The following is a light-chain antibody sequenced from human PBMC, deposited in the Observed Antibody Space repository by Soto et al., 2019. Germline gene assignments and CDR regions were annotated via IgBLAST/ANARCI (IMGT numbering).Light chain of an antibody. CDR2: AAS. CDR1: QGISSW. J-gene: IGKJ4*01. Sequence: DIQMTQSPSSVSASVGDRVTITCRASQGISSWSGSYQQKPGKAPKLLIYAASSLQSGVPSRFSGSGSGTDFTLTISSLQPEDFATYYCQQANSFPFTFGGGTKVEIK. CDR3: QQANSFPFT. V-gene: IGKV1D-12*01.